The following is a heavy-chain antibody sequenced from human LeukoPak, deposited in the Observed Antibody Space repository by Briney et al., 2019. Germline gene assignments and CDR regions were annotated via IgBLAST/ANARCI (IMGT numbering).Heavy chain of an antibody. V-gene: IGHV3-23*01. CDR1: GFTFSSYW. Sequence: GGSLRLSCAASGFTFSSYWMTWVRQAPGKGLGWVSTISGSGNSTYYADSVKGRFTISRDDSKNTLFLQMNSLRAEDTAVYYCAKRGQLGYWGQGTLVTVSS. J-gene: IGHJ4*02. D-gene: IGHD3-16*01. CDR3: AKRGQLGY. CDR2: ISGSGNST.